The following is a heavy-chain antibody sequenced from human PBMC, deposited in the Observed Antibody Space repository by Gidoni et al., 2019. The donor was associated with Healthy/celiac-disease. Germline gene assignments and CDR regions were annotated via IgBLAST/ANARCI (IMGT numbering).Heavy chain of an antibody. V-gene: IGHV1-3*01. CDR3: ARIARLSSGYHPPAGYFQH. D-gene: IGHD2-21*01. Sequence: QVQLVQSGAEVKKPGASVKVSCKASGYTFTSYAMHWVRQAPGQRLEWMGWINAGNGNTKYSQKFQGRVTITRDTSASTAYMELSSLRSEDTAVYYCARIARLSSGYHPPAGYFQHWGQGTLVTVSS. CDR1: GYTFTSYA. J-gene: IGHJ1*01. CDR2: INAGNGNT.